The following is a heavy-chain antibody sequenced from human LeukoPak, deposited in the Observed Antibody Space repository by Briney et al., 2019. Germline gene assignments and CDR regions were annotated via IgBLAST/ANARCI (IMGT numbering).Heavy chain of an antibody. J-gene: IGHJ4*02. D-gene: IGHD1-26*01. CDR3: ARDRKRIVGAIPLDY. V-gene: IGHV3-21*01. CDR2: ISSSSSYI. Sequence: PGGSLRLSCAASGFTFSSYSMNWVRQAPGKGLEWVSSISSSSSYIYYADSVKGRFTISRDNAKNSLYLQMNSLRAEDTAVYYCARDRKRIVGAIPLDYWGQGTLVTVSS. CDR1: GFTFSSYS.